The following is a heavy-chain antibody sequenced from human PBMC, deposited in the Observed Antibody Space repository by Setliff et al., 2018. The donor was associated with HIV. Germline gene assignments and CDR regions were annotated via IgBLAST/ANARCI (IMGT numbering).Heavy chain of an antibody. CDR1: GYSLTSYS. CDR3: ARDLIGEETRRFDY. Sequence: ASVKVSCKASGYSLTSYSINWVRQAPGQGLEWMGWINTYNGNTNYAQNSNYAQKLQGRVTMTTDTSTSTAYMELRSLRSDDTAVYYCARDLIGEETRRFDYWGQGTLVTVSS. D-gene: IGHD2-8*01. J-gene: IGHJ4*02. V-gene: IGHV1-18*01. CDR2: INTYNGNT.